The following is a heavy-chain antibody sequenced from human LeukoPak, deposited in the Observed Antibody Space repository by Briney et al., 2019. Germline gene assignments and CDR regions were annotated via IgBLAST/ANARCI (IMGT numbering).Heavy chain of an antibody. J-gene: IGHJ3*01. CDR1: GFTFPNYV. CDR3: ANEYSKGDV. Sequence: VGSLRLSCAASGFTFPNYVMSWVRQAPGKGLEWVSGISGSGDNTYYADSVKGRFTISRDNSKNTLYLQMNSLRAEDAAVYYCANEYSKGDVWGQGTMVTVSS. D-gene: IGHD4-11*01. CDR2: ISGSGDNT. V-gene: IGHV3-23*01.